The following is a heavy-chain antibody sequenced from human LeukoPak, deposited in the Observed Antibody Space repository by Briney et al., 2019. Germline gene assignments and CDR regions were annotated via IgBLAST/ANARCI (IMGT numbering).Heavy chain of an antibody. CDR1: RYTFTGYY. Sequence: GASVKVSCKASRYTFTGYYMHWVRQAPGQGLEWMGWINPNSGGTNYAQKFQGRVTMTRDTSISTAYMELSRLRSDDTAVYYCASLDIVATIAGGYFDYWGQGTLVTVSS. CDR2: INPNSGGT. D-gene: IGHD5-12*01. V-gene: IGHV1-2*02. J-gene: IGHJ4*02. CDR3: ASLDIVATIAGGYFDY.